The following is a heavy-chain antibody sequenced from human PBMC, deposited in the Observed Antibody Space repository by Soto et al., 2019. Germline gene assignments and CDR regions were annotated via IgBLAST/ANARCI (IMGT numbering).Heavy chain of an antibody. CDR2: ISDSGGST. CDR3: AKGGLGQQLGLGD. Sequence: EVQLLESGGGLVQPGGSPRLSCAASGFTFSSYAMSWVRQVPGKGLEWVSSISDSGGSTYYADSVRGRFTISRDSSKSTLFLQMNTLRGEDTALYYCAKGGLGQQLGLGDWGQGTLVTVSS. V-gene: IGHV3-23*01. D-gene: IGHD6-13*01. CDR1: GFTFSSYA. J-gene: IGHJ4*02.